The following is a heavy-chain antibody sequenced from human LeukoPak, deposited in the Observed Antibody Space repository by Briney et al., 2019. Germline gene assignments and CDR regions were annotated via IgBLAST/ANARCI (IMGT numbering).Heavy chain of an antibody. J-gene: IGHJ3*02. CDR3: ARSTQGYCSSTSCYPYAFDI. Sequence: GESLKISCKTSGYSFNTYWIAWVRQAPGQGLEWMGRNNPNSGGTNYAQKFQGRVTMTRDTSISTAYMELSRLRSDDTAVYYCARSTQGYCSSTSCYPYAFDIWGQGTMVTVSS. CDR1: GYSFNTYW. D-gene: IGHD2-2*01. V-gene: IGHV1-2*06. CDR2: NNPNSGGT.